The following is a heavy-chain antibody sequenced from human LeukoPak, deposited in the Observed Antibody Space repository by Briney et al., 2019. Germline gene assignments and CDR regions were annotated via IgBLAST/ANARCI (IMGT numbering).Heavy chain of an antibody. V-gene: IGHV4-31*03. CDR2: IYYSGST. Sequence: PSETLSLTCTVSGGSISSGGYYWSWIRQHPGKGLEWIGYIYYSGSTYYNPSLKSRVTISVDTSKNQFFLKLSSVTAADTAVYYCARALSLTSSFDYWGQGTLVTVSS. J-gene: IGHJ4*02. D-gene: IGHD2-2*01. CDR3: ARALSLTSSFDY. CDR1: GGSISSGGYY.